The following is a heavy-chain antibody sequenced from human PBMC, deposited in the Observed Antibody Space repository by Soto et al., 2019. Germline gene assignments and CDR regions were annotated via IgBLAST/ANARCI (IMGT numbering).Heavy chain of an antibody. CDR1: GFSFSSSA. J-gene: IGHJ4*02. CDR3: ARSRDSNAWYSLDY. Sequence: EVQLLESGGGVVQPGGSLRLSCAASGFSFSSSAMNWVRQAPGGGLEWVSSINGRGETTYYKPSVNGRFTISRNSSRDTMYLQMTSLRAEDSALYYCARSRDSNAWYSLDYWGQGTLVXVSS. V-gene: IGHV3-23*01. D-gene: IGHD6-19*01. CDR2: INGRGETT.